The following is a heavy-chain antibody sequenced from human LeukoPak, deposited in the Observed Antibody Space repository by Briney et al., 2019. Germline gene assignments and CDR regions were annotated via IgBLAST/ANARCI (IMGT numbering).Heavy chain of an antibody. CDR3: AKAPGYSYGYFFDY. V-gene: IGHV3-23*01. Sequence: GGSLRLSCAASGFTFSSYAMSWVRQAPGKGLEWVSAISGSGGSTYYADSVNGRFTISRDNSKNTLYLQMNSLRAEDTAVYYCAKAPGYSYGYFFDYWGQGTLVTVSS. CDR1: GFTFSSYA. D-gene: IGHD5-18*01. J-gene: IGHJ4*02. CDR2: ISGSGGST.